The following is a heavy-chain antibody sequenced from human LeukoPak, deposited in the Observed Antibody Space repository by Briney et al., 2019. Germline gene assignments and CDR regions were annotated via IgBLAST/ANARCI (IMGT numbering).Heavy chain of an antibody. Sequence: GGSLRLSCAASGFTFSNDWMNWVRQAPGKGLEWVGRINSKIDGGARDYAEFVKGRFTISRDDSKDTLYLQMNSLKTEDTAVYYCTTGGNVLMSDTRAFDIWGQGTLVTVSS. D-gene: IGHD2-15*01. CDR3: TTGGNVLMSDTRAFDI. J-gene: IGHJ3*02. CDR1: GFTFSNDW. V-gene: IGHV3-15*07. CDR2: INSKIDGGAR.